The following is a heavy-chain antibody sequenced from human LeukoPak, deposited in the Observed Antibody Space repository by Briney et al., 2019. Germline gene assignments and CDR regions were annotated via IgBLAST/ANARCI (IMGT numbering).Heavy chain of an antibody. CDR3: ARVKRKYQLLKPLDETASHYFDY. CDR1: NDSFSNYY. D-gene: IGHD2-2*01. J-gene: IGHJ4*02. CDR2: VYYTDKT. V-gene: IGHV4-59*12. Sequence: SETLSLTCTVSNDSFSNYYWTWIRQSPGKALEWIGYVYYTDKTHYNPSLKSRVFISADTSQNQFSLKLSSVTAADTAAYFCARVKRKYQLLKPLDETASHYFDYWGQGTLVTVSS.